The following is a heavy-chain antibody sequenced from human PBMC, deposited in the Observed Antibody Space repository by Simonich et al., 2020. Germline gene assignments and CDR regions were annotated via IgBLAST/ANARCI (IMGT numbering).Heavy chain of an antibody. CDR3: ARGRLTGDKGAFDI. CDR1: GKTFPGNY. V-gene: IGHV1-2*02. D-gene: IGHD7-27*01. Sequence: QVQLVQSGAEVKKPGASVKVSCKASGKTFPGNYLPWVRKAPGQGLEWMGGINTKSEVTNYAQKCQGRVTMTRDTSISTAYMELSRLRSDDTAVYYCARGRLTGDKGAFDIWGQGTMVTVSS. J-gene: IGHJ3*02. CDR2: INTKSEVT.